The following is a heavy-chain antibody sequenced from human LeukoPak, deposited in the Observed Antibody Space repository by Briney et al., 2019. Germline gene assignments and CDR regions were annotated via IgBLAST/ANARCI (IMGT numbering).Heavy chain of an antibody. V-gene: IGHV4-59*01. D-gene: IGHD3-3*01. CDR1: GGSISNYY. CDR3: ARFGGPHAFDI. J-gene: IGHJ3*02. Sequence: SETLSLTCTVSGGSISNYYWSWIRQPPGKGLEWIAYINYSGSTNYNPSLKSRVTISVDTSKNHFSLTLSSVTAAVTAVYYCARFGGPHAFDIWGQGTMVTVSS. CDR2: INYSGST.